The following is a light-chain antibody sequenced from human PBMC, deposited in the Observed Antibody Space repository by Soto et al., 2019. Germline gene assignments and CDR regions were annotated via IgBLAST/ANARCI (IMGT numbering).Light chain of an antibody. CDR3: CSYAGGRSVV. J-gene: IGLJ2*01. CDR1: SSDVGSYNL. Sequence: QSALTQPASVSASLGQSITISCTGSSSDVGSYNLVSWYQQHPGKAPKLMIYEDTKRPSGVSNRFSGSKSGNTASLTVSGLQAEDEADYYCCSYAGGRSVVFGGGTKVTVL. CDR2: EDT. V-gene: IGLV2-23*01.